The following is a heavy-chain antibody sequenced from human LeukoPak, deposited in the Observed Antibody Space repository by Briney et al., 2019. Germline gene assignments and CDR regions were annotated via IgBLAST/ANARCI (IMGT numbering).Heavy chain of an antibody. V-gene: IGHV3-30*18. CDR1: GFTFSSYG. CDR2: ISYDGSNK. Sequence: GGSLRLSCAASGFTFSSYGMHWVRQAPGKGLEWVAVISYDGSNKYYADSVEGRFTISRDNSKNTLYLQMNSLRAEDTAVYYCAKAGGYVEMDYWGQGTLVTVSS. D-gene: IGHD5-24*01. CDR3: AKAGGYVEMDY. J-gene: IGHJ4*02.